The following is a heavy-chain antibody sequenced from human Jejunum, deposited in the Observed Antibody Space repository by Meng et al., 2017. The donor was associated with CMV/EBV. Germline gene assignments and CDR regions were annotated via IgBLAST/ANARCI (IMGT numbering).Heavy chain of an antibody. CDR3: LLTPRRVGHGMDV. J-gene: IGHJ6*02. CDR2: MNPNNGNT. D-gene: IGHD2-15*01. CDR1: GYTFPRSE. Sequence: SGYTFPRSEMRWLRQATGQGLEWMGWMNPNNGNTGYGQKFQGRVTLTRNTAISTAYMELSSLRSEDTAVYYCLLTPRRVGHGMDVWGQGTTVTVSS. V-gene: IGHV1-8*01.